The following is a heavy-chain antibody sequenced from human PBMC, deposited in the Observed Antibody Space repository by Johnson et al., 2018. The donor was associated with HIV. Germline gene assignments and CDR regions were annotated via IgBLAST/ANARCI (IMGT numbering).Heavy chain of an antibody. D-gene: IGHD2-2*01. CDR1: GFTFSSYG. V-gene: IGHV3-30*03. J-gene: IGHJ3*02. Sequence: QVQLVESGGGVVQPGRSLRLSCAASGFTFSSYGMHWVRQAPGKGLEWVAVISYDGSNQYYADSVKGRFTISRDNSKNTLYLQMYSLRAEDTAVYYCARGPGLFSRPEQFAFDILGQGTMVTVSS. CDR3: ARGPGLFSRPEQFAFDI. CDR2: ISYDGSNQ.